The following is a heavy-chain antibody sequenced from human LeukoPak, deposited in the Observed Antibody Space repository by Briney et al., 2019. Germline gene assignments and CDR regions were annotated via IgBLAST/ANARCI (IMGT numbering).Heavy chain of an antibody. Sequence: GRSLRLSCAASGFTFSTYGMQWVRQAPGKGLEWVAAIWYDGNNKYYADSVKGRFTISRDNSKNTLYLQMNSLRAEDTAVYYCATQYGDSDYWGQGTLVTVSS. CDR3: ATQYGDSDY. CDR2: IWYDGNNK. J-gene: IGHJ4*02. D-gene: IGHD4-17*01. CDR1: GFTFSTYG. V-gene: IGHV3-30*19.